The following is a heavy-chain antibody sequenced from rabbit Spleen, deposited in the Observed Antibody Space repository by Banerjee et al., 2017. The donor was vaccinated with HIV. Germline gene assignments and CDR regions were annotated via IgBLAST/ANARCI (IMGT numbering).Heavy chain of an antibody. CDR2: ISAGGSV. CDR3: ARDTGTSFSSYGMDL. V-gene: IGHV1S28*01. D-gene: IGHD7-1*01. CDR1: GFDFSSYW. J-gene: IGHJ6*01. Sequence: LEESGGGLVKPGASLTLTCTASGFDFSSYWMSWVRQAPGKGLEWIGYISAGGSVYYANWVNGRFTISSHNAQNTLYLQVNSLTVADTATYFCARDTGTSFSSYGMDLWGPGTLVTVS.